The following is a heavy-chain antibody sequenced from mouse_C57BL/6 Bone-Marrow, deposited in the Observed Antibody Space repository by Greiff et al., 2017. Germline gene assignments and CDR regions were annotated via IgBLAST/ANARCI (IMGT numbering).Heavy chain of an antibody. J-gene: IGHJ2*01. CDR3: ERGGMYYGYGDY. D-gene: IGHD2-2*01. CDR1: GYTFTSYW. Sequence: QVQLQQPGAELVKPGASVKLSCKASGYTFTSYWMHWVKQRPGRGLEWIGRIDPNSGGTKYNETFKSKATLTVDQPSSTAYMQLSRLTSEDSAVYSCERGGMYYGYGDYWGQGTTLTVSA. CDR2: IDPNSGGT. V-gene: IGHV1-72*01.